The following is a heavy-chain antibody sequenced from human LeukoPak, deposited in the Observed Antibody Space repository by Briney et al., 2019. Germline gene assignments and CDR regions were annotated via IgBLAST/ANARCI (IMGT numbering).Heavy chain of an antibody. Sequence: GGSLRLSCAASGFTFSSYGMPWVRQAPGKGLEWVAVISYDGSNKYYADSVKGRFTISRDNSKNTLYLQMNSLRAEDTAVYYCAKDGSPPYYDFWSGYPFHFDYWGQGTLVTVSS. D-gene: IGHD3-3*01. J-gene: IGHJ4*02. V-gene: IGHV3-30*18. CDR1: GFTFSSYG. CDR3: AKDGSPPYYDFWSGYPFHFDY. CDR2: ISYDGSNK.